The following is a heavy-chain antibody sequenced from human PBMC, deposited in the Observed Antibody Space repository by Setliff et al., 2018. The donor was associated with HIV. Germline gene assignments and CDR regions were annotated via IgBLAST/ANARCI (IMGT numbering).Heavy chain of an antibody. J-gene: IGHJ4*02. D-gene: IGHD6-6*01. CDR2: IRSSGDT. CDR3: TIPASSLAPN. CDR1: GASISSHNYY. V-gene: IGHV4-39*01. Sequence: PSETLSLTCTVPGASISSHNYYWGWIRQSPGKGLEWIASIRSSGDTYYNPSLQSRVIISVDTSNNQISLKLTSVTAADTAVYYCTIPASSLAPNWGRGTQVTVS.